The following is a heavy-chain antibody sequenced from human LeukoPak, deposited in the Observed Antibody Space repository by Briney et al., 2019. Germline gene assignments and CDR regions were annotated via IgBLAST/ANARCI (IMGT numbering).Heavy chain of an antibody. V-gene: IGHV1-69*05. Sequence: GASVKVSCKASGYTFTGYYMHRVRQAPGQGLEWMGGIIPIFGTANYAQKFQGRVTITTDESTSTAYMELSSLRSEDTAVYYCARDHSSSWTWGQGTLVTVSS. D-gene: IGHD6-13*01. CDR2: IIPIFGTA. CDR1: GYTFTGYY. CDR3: ARDHSSSWT. J-gene: IGHJ4*02.